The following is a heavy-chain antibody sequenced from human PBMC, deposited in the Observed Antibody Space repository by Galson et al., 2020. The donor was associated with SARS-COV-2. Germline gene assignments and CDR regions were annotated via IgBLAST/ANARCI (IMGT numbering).Heavy chain of an antibody. Sequence: ASVKISCKASGYTFTGYYMHWVRQAPGQGLEWMGWINPNSGATNYAQKFQGRVTMTRDTSISTAYMELSRLRSDDTAVYYCARDGSSSWYVWFDPWGQGTLVTVSS. CDR1: GYTFTGYY. D-gene: IGHD6-13*01. J-gene: IGHJ5*02. CDR3: ARDGSSSWYVWFDP. V-gene: IGHV1-2*02. CDR2: INPNSGAT.